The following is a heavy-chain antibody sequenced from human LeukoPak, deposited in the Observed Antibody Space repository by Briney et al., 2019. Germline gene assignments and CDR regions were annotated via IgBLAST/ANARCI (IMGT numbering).Heavy chain of an antibody. CDR3: ARQGTGAYYYYYGMDV. CDR1: GYSFTNYW. V-gene: IGHV5-51*01. CDR2: IYPDDSDT. D-gene: IGHD7-27*01. Sequence: GESLKISCKGSGYSFTNYWIGWVRQMPGKGLEWMGIIYPDDSDTKYSPSFQGQVTISADKSISTAYLQWSSLKASDTAMYYCARQGTGAYYYYYGMDVWGQGTTVTVS. J-gene: IGHJ6*02.